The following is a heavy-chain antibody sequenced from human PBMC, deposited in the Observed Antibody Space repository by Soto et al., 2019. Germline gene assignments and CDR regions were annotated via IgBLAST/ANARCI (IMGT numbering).Heavy chain of an antibody. CDR2: INAGNGNT. CDR3: ARDPHVLGYCSGGSCYSLDY. D-gene: IGHD2-15*01. Sequence: ASVKVSCKASGYTFTSYAMHWVRQAPGQRLEWMGWINAGNGNTKYSQKFQGRVTITRDTSASTAYMELSSLRSEDTAVYYCARDPHVLGYCSGGSCYSLDYWGQGTLVTVSS. J-gene: IGHJ4*02. V-gene: IGHV1-3*01. CDR1: GYTFTSYA.